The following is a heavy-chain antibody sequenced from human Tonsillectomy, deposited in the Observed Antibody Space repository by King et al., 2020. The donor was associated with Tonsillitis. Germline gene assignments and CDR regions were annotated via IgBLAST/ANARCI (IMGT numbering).Heavy chain of an antibody. V-gene: IGHV5-10-1*01. CDR1: GYRFTSYW. D-gene: IGHD5-12*01. CDR3: ARVGGGGYDPIDYYYYGMDV. J-gene: IGHJ6*02. Sequence: EQQLVQSGAEVKKPGESLRISCKGSGYRFTSYWISWVRQMPGKGLEWMGRIDPSDSYTNYSPSFEGHVTISADKSLSTAYLQWSSLKASDTAMYYCARVGGGGYDPIDYYYYGMDVWGLGTTVTVSS. CDR2: IDPSDSYT.